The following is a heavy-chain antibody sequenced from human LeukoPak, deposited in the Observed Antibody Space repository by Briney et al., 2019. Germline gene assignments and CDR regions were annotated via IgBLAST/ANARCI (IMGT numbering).Heavy chain of an antibody. J-gene: IGHJ4*02. D-gene: IGHD2-8*02. Sequence: GGSLRLSCAASGFTFSSYGMHWVRQAPGKGLEWVAVISYDGSNLDYADSVKGRFTISRDTSKNTLYLQMNSLRAEDTAVYYCARDGEGVLGFDYWGQGTLVTVSS. CDR3: ARDGEGVLGFDY. V-gene: IGHV3-30-3*01. CDR2: ISYDGSNL. CDR1: GFTFSSYG.